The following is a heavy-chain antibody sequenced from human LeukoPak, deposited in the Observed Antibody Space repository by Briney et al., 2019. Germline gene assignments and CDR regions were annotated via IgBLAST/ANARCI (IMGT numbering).Heavy chain of an antibody. D-gene: IGHD3-10*01. J-gene: IGHJ6*02. Sequence: PGGSLRLSCAASGFTFSSYAMHWVRQAPGKGLEWVAVISYDGSNKYYADSVKGRFTISRDNSKNTLYLQMNSLRAEDTAVYYCARDVAGYGMDVWGQGPRSPSP. V-gene: IGHV3-30-3*01. CDR1: GFTFSSYA. CDR3: ARDVAGYGMDV. CDR2: ISYDGSNK.